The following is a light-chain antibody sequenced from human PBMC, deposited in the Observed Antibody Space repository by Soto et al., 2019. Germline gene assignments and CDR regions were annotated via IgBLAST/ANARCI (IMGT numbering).Light chain of an antibody. CDR3: QTWVTGPPWV. CDR1: SGHSTYA. J-gene: IGLJ3*02. CDR2: LNNDGSH. Sequence: QLVLTQSPSASDSLGASVKLTCTLSSGHSTYAIAWHQQQPEKGPRYLMKLNNDGSHTKGDGIPDRFSGSSSGAERYLTISSLQSEDEADYYCQTWVTGPPWVFVGGTKLTVL. V-gene: IGLV4-69*01.